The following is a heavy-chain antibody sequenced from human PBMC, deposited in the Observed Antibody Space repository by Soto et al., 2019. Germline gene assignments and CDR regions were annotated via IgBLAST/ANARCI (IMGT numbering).Heavy chain of an antibody. CDR1: GGTLYNYG. J-gene: IGHJ6*02. CDR2: VTPILAST. Sequence: SVKVSCKASGGTLYNYGISWVRQAPGQGPEWMGGVTPILASTSYKQKFQDRLTITANESTNTVYMELTSLRSEDTAVYYCARGHMAALNVLYYYYAMDFWGQGTTVTVSS. CDR3: ARGHMAALNVLYYYYAMDF. V-gene: IGHV1-69*13. D-gene: IGHD3-16*01.